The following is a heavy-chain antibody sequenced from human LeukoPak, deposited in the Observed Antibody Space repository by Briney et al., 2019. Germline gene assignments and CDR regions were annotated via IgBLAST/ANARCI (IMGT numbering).Heavy chain of an antibody. CDR3: AKEEGLYDFWSGYYPNWFDP. CDR2: IKQDGSEK. V-gene: IGHV3-7*03. D-gene: IGHD3-3*01. CDR1: GFSFSSYW. Sequence: GGSLRLSCAASGFSFSSYWMNWVRQAPGKGLEWVANIKQDGSEKYYVDSVKGRFTISRDNAENSLYLQVNSLRAEDTAVYYCAKEEGLYDFWSGYYPNWFDPWGQGTLVTVSS. J-gene: IGHJ5*02.